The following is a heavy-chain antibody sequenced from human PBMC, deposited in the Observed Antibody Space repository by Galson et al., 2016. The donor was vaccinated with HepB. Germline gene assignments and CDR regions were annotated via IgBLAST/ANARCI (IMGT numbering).Heavy chain of an antibody. J-gene: IGHJ5*02. D-gene: IGHD2-15*01. CDR3: ARGSNCSGGRCFWFDH. Sequence: LSLTCTVSGGSISSGGYYWTWIRQHPGKGLEWIGYIYYSGSTYYNSSLKSRVIISVDTSKNQFSLMLGSVTAADTAVYYCARGSNCSGGRCFWFDHWGQGTLVTVSS. CDR1: GGSISSGGYY. V-gene: IGHV4-31*03. CDR2: IYYSGST.